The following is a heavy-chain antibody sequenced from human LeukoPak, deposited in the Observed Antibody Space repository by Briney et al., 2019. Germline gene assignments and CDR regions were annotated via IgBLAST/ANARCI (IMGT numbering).Heavy chain of an antibody. CDR2: ISGGGTTT. Sequence: PGGSLRLSCAASGFTFSSYAMHWVRQAPGKGLEWVSGISGGGTTTYYADSVKGRFTISRDDSKNTLYLQMNSLRAEDTAVYYCARDPPGDGYNFDYWGQGTLVTVSS. CDR3: ARDPPGDGYNFDY. J-gene: IGHJ4*02. CDR1: GFTFSSYA. V-gene: IGHV3-23*01. D-gene: IGHD5-24*01.